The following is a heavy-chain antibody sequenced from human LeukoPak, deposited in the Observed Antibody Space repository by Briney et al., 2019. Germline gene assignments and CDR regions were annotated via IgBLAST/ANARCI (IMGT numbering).Heavy chain of an antibody. Sequence: SGGSLRLSCAASGFTFSSYAMSWVRQAPGKGLEWVSAISGSGGSTYYADSVKGRFTISRGNSKNTLYLQMNSLRAEDTAVYYCAKVGHYDSSGYYYYYFDYWGQGALVTVSS. D-gene: IGHD3-22*01. CDR3: AKVGHYDSSGYYYYYFDY. V-gene: IGHV3-23*01. CDR2: ISGSGGST. J-gene: IGHJ4*02. CDR1: GFTFSSYA.